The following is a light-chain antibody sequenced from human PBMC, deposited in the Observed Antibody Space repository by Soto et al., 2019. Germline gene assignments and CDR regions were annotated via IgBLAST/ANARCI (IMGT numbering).Light chain of an antibody. J-gene: IGKJ2*01. CDR1: QSISSSY. CDR3: QQYASSPYT. Sequence: EIVFTQSPGTLSFSPGERATLSCRASQSISSSYLAWYQQKPGQAPRLLIYGASRRATGIPDRFSGRESGTDFTLTITTLEPEDSAVYFCQQYASSPYTFGQGTKVDIK. V-gene: IGKV3-20*01. CDR2: GAS.